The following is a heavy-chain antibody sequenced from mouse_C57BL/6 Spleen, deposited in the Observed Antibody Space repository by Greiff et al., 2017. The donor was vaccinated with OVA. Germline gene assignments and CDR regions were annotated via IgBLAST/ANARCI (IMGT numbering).Heavy chain of an antibody. J-gene: IGHJ3*01. Sequence: EVQVVESGPGMVKPSQSLSLTCTVTGYSITSGYDWHWIRHFPGNKLEWMGYISYSGSTNYNPSLKSRISITHDTSKNHFFLKLNSVTTEDTATYDCARDYYGSSPWFAYWGQGTLVTVSA. CDR3: ARDYYGSSPWFAY. D-gene: IGHD1-1*01. CDR2: ISYSGST. V-gene: IGHV3-1*01. CDR1: GYSITSGYD.